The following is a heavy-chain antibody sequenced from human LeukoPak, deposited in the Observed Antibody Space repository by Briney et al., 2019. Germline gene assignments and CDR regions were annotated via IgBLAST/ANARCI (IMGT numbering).Heavy chain of an antibody. D-gene: IGHD2-2*01. Sequence: ASVKVSCKASGYTFTSYGISWVRQAPGQGLEWMGWISAYNGNTNYAQKLQGRVTMTTHTSTSTAYMELRSLRSDDTAVYYCARRVYCSSTSCYGFDPWGQGTLVTVSS. CDR3: ARRVYCSSTSCYGFDP. V-gene: IGHV1-18*01. CDR2: ISAYNGNT. CDR1: GYTFTSYG. J-gene: IGHJ5*02.